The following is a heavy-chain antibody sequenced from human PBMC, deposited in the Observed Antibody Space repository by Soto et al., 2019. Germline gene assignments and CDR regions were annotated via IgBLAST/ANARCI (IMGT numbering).Heavy chain of an antibody. V-gene: IGHV3-33*03. J-gene: IGHJ4*02. Sequence: QAQLVESGGGVFQPGTSLRLSCAAAGFTISTHGMHWVRQAPGKGLEWLATIWYDGSNKFYAESVKGRFSISKDNSKNTLYLQMSSLRDEATAVYYCAAATTWNFHFPYWGQGTQVTVSS. D-gene: IGHD1-7*01. CDR1: GFTISTHG. CDR2: IWYDGSNK. CDR3: AAATTWNFHFPY.